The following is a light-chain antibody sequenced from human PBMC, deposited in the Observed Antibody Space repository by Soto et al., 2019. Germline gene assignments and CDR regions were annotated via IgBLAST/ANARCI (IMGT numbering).Light chain of an antibody. Sequence: EVVLTQSPDTLSLSPGERATLSCRASQAVTGDYLAWYQQKPGQAPRLLIYGASNRATGIPDRFSGSGSGTDFTLTISRLEPEDFAVYYCQQCGPSLKYTFGQGTKLEIK. CDR3: QQCGPSLKYT. J-gene: IGKJ2*01. CDR2: GAS. CDR1: QAVTGDY. V-gene: IGKV3-20*01.